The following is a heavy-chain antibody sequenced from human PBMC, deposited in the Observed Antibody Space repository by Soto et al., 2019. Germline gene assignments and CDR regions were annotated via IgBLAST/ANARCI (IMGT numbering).Heavy chain of an antibody. CDR1: GYTFTSFG. CDR3: ARVVLSATSNAFDI. J-gene: IGHJ3*02. Sequence: QVQLVQSGAEVKEPGASVKVSCKASGYTFTSFGISWVRQAPGQGLEWMGWISPYNGNTHYTQKLQGRVTMTTDTSTSTAYIELRSLRSDDTAVYYCARVVLSATSNAFDIWGQGTMVTVSS. V-gene: IGHV1-18*01. D-gene: IGHD2-15*01. CDR2: ISPYNGNT.